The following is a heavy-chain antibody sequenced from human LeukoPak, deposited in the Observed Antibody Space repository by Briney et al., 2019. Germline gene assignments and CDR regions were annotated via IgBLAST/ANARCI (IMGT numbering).Heavy chain of an antibody. CDR1: GGSISGSSYY. CDR3: VRSLATSGMY. Sequence: SETLSLTCTVSGGSISGSSYYWGWIRQPPGKGLEWIGSIYYSGSTYYNPSLKSRVTISVDTSKNQFSLKLNSVTAADTAVYYCVRSLATSGMYWGQGTLVTVSS. CDR2: IYYSGST. J-gene: IGHJ4*02. V-gene: IGHV4-39*01. D-gene: IGHD6-13*01.